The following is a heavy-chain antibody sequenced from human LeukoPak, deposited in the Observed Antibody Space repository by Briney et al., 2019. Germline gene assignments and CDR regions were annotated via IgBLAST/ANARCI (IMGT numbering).Heavy chain of an antibody. CDR2: INHSGST. CDR3: ARGKGIVGAITREYYFDY. Sequence: SETLSLTCTVSGGSISSGSYYWSWIRQPPGKGLEWIGEINHSGSTNYNPSLKSRVTISVDTSKNQFSLKLSSVTAADTAVYYCARGKGIVGAITREYYFDYWGQGTLVTVSS. D-gene: IGHD1-26*01. CDR1: GGSISSGSYY. V-gene: IGHV4-39*07. J-gene: IGHJ4*02.